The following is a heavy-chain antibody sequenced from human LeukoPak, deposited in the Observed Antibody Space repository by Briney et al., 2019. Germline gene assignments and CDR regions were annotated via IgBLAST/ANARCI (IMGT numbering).Heavy chain of an antibody. D-gene: IGHD6-13*01. CDR2: ISSSSSYI. J-gene: IGHJ4*02. V-gene: IGHV3-21*01. CDR3: ARDGGIAAAFDY. Sequence: GGSLRLSCAASGFTFSSYSMNWVRQAPGKGLEWVSSISSSSSYIYYADSVKGRFTISRDNAKNSLYLQMNSLRAEDTAAYYCARDGGIAAAFDYWGQGTLVTVSS. CDR1: GFTFSSYS.